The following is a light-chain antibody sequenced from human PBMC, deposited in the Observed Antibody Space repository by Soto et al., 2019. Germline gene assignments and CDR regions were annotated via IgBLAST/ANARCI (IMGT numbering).Light chain of an antibody. V-gene: IGKV1-5*01. CDR1: RSVDLW. J-gene: IGKJ1*01. Sequence: DNQMTHSPSTLSASVLDIVTITCRSSRSVDLWLALYQQKPGKAPKLLIYDASSLQSGVPSRFSGSGSGTEFTLTVSSLQPDDFGTYYCQQYNSYTGTFGPGTKVDIK. CDR2: DAS. CDR3: QQYNSYTGT.